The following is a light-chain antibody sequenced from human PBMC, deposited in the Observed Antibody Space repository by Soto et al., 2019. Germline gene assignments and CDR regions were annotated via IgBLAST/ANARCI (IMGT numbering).Light chain of an antibody. CDR1: SSDVGGYNY. Sequence: QSALSQPASMSGSPGQSITISCTGTSSDVGGYNYVSWYRQYPGNAPKLIIYDVNNRPSEVSNRFSGSKSGNTASLTISGLQAEDEADYYCSSHSGSSTLVVFGGGTKLTVL. V-gene: IGLV2-14*03. CDR3: SSHSGSSTLVV. J-gene: IGLJ2*01. CDR2: DVN.